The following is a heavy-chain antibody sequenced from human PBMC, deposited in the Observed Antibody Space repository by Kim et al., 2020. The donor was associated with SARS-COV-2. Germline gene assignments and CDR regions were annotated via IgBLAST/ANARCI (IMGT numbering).Heavy chain of an antibody. J-gene: IGHJ4*02. Sequence: SETLSLTCTVSGYSISSGYYWGWIRQPPGKGLEWIGSIYHSGSTYYNPSLKSRVTISVDTSKNQFSLKLSSVTAADTAVYYCARAPGGGYYQKDWGQGTLVTVSS. CDR2: IYHSGST. CDR1: GYSISSGYY. CDR3: ARAPGGGYYQKD. D-gene: IGHD3-22*01. V-gene: IGHV4-38-2*02.